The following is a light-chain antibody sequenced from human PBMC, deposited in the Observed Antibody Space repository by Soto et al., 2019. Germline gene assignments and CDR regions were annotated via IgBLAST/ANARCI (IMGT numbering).Light chain of an antibody. J-gene: IGKJ1*01. Sequence: EIVLTQSPGTLSLSPGERATLSCRASQSVSSSYLAWYQQKPGQAPRLLIYGASSRATGIPDSFSGSGSGTDFTLTISRLEPEDFAVYYSQQYGSSPFWTFGQGTKVEIK. CDR3: QQYGSSPFWT. V-gene: IGKV3-20*01. CDR1: QSVSSSY. CDR2: GAS.